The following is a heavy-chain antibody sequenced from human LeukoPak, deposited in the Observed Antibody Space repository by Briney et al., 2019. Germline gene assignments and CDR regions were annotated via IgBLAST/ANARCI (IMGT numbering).Heavy chain of an antibody. V-gene: IGHV1-2*02. Sequence: ASVKVSCKASGYTFTGYYIHWVRQAPGQGLEWMGWSSPNSGDTNYAQKFQGRVTMTRDTSISTAYMELSRLRSDDTAVYYCASLEPAAGKMNYYYMDVWGKGTTVTVSS. CDR2: SSPNSGDT. J-gene: IGHJ6*03. CDR3: ASLEPAAGKMNYYYMDV. CDR1: GYTFTGYY. D-gene: IGHD2-2*01.